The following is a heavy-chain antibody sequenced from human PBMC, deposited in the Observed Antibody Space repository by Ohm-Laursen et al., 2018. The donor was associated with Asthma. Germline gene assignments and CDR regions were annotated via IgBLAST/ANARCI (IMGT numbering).Heavy chain of an antibody. V-gene: IGHV1-69*13. J-gene: IGHJ6*02. CDR2: IIPIFGTA. CDR1: GGTFSSYA. D-gene: IGHD2-15*01. CDR3: ARDGCSGGSCYGYGMDV. Sequence: ASVKVSCKASGGTFSSYAISWVRQAPGQGLEWMGGIIPIFGTANYAQKFQGRVTITADESTSTAYMELSSLRSEDTAVYYCARDGCSGGSCYGYGMDVWGQGTTVTVSS.